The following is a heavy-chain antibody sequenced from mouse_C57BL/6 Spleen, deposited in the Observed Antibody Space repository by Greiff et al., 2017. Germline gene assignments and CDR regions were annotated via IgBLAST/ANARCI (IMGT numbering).Heavy chain of an antibody. CDR2: IDPENGDT. CDR1: GFNIKDDY. CDR3: TDPFSTTVNAMDY. D-gene: IGHD1-1*01. Sequence: EVQLQQSGAELVRPGASVKLSCTASGFNIKDDYMHWVKQRPEQGLEWIGWIDPENGDTEYASKFQGKATITADTSSNTAYLQLSSLTSEDTAVYYCTDPFSTTVNAMDYWGQGTSVTVSS. J-gene: IGHJ4*01. V-gene: IGHV14-4*01.